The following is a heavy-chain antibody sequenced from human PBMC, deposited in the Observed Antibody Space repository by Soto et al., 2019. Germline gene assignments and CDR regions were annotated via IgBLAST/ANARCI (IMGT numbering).Heavy chain of an antibody. CDR3: AKDLRYSSFFDY. D-gene: IGHD6-13*01. Sequence: GGSLRLSCAASGATFVSYGMHWVRQAPGKGLEWVAVISYDGSNKYYADSVKGRFTISRDNSKNTLYLQMNSLRAEDTAVYYCAKDLRYSSFFDYWGQGTLVTVSS. V-gene: IGHV3-30*18. CDR2: ISYDGSNK. CDR1: GATFVSYG. J-gene: IGHJ4*02.